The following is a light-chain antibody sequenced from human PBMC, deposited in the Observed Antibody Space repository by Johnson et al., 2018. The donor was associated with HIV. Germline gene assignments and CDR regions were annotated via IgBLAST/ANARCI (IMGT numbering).Light chain of an antibody. Sequence: QSVLTQPPSVSAAPGQKVTISFSGSSSNIGNNYVSWYQQLPGTAPKLLIYDNNKRPSGIPDRFSGSKSGTSATLGITGVHTGDEADYYCAAWDSGLSARYVVGPGT. CDR1: SSNIGNNY. J-gene: IGLJ1*01. CDR2: DNN. CDR3: AAWDSGLSARYV. V-gene: IGLV1-51*01.